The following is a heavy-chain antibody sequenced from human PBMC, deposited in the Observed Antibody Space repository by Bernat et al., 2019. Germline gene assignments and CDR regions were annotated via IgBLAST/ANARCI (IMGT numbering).Heavy chain of an antibody. J-gene: IGHJ6*02. CDR2: MNPNSGNT. Sequence: QVQLVQSGAEVKKPGASVKVSCKASGYTFTSYDINWVRQATGQGLEWMGWMNPNSGNTGYAQKFQGRVTMTRNTSISTAYMELSSLRSEDTAVYYCVRAGDDDYGDYVLLSYYYYYGMDVWGQGTTVTVSS. D-gene: IGHD4-17*01. CDR3: VRAGDDDYGDYVLLSYYYYYGMDV. V-gene: IGHV1-8*01. CDR1: GYTFTSYD.